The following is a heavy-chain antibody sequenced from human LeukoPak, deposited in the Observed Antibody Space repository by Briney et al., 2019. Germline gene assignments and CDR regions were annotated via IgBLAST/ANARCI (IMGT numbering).Heavy chain of an antibody. CDR3: ARDTSFIAAAGIANWFDP. CDR1: GGSVSSGSYY. D-gene: IGHD6-13*01. V-gene: IGHV4-61*01. J-gene: IGHJ5*02. CDR2: IYYSGST. Sequence: SQTLSLTCTVSGGSVSSGSYYWSWIRQPPGKGLEWIGYIYYSGSTNYNPSLKSRVTISVDTSKNQFSLKLSSVTAADTAVYYCARDTSFIAAAGIANWFDPWGQGTLVTVSS.